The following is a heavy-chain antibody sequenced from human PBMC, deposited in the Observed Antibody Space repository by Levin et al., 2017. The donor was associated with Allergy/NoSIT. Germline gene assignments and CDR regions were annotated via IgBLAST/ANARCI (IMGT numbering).Heavy chain of an antibody. V-gene: IGHV3-53*01. Sequence: GGSLRLSCAASSGFIMRNNYMSWVRQAPGKGLEWVSVIYSGGSTYYADSVKGRFTISRDNSKNTLYLQMNSLRAEDTAVYYCARDHDYFDYWGQGTLVTVSS. CDR1: SGFIMRNNY. CDR3: ARDHDYFDY. J-gene: IGHJ4*02. CDR2: IYSGGST.